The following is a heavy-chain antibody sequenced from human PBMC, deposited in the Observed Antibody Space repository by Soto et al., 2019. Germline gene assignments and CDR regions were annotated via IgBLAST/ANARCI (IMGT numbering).Heavy chain of an antibody. J-gene: IGHJ6*03. CDR3: ARGYGSSPLVRALYYYYFLDV. CDR2: MNPNSGNT. V-gene: IGHV1-8*01. D-gene: IGHD3-10*01. CDR1: GYTFTSYD. Sequence: ASVKVSCKASGYTFTSYDINWVRQATGQGVEWMGWMNPNSGNTGYAQKFQGRVTMTRNTSISTAYMELSSLRSEDTAVYYCARGYGSSPLVRALYYYYFLDVWGKGTTVTVSS.